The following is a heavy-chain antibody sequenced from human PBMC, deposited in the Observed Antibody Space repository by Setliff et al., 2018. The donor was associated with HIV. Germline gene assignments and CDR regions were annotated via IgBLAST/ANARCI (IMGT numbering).Heavy chain of an antibody. CDR2: INTSGGSA. V-gene: IGHV1-46*01. CDR3: ARNQGDSSGWYAGDY. D-gene: IGHD6-19*01. Sequence: ASVKVSCKASGYTFTSYPMHWVRQAPGQGLEWMGVINTSGGSAGYAEKFRGRVTMTRDTSTSTVYMDLRNLRSEDTAVYYCARNQGDSSGWYAGDYWGHGTLVTVS. J-gene: IGHJ4*01. CDR1: GYTFTSYP.